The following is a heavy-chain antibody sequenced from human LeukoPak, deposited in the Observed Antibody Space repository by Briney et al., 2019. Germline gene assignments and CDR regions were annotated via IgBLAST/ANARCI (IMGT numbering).Heavy chain of an antibody. CDR1: GFTFSSYA. D-gene: IGHD2-15*01. J-gene: IGHJ1*01. CDR3: AKDRYCSGGSCYPAYFQH. Sequence: GGSLRLSCAASGFTFSSYAMSWVRQAPGKGLEWVSAISGSGGSTYYADSVKGRFTISRDNSKNTLYLQMNSLRAEDTAVYYCAKDRYCSGGSCYPAYFQHWGQGTLVTVSS. CDR2: ISGSGGST. V-gene: IGHV3-23*01.